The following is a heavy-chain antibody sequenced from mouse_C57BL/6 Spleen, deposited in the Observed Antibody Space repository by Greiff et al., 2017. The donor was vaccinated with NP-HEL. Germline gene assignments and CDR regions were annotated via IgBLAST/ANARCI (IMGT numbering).Heavy chain of an antibody. Sequence: QVQLQQSGSELMSPGSSVKLSCKDSDSAVFPIAFMCWVRQQPGRGFEWIGGILPSIGRTNYGEKFEDKATLDADTLSNTAYLELNSLTSEDSAIYYWARWWYFDVWGTGTTVTVSS. CDR2: ILPSIGRT. J-gene: IGHJ1*03. CDR1: DSAVFPIAF. CDR3: ARWWYFDV. V-gene: IGHV15-2*01.